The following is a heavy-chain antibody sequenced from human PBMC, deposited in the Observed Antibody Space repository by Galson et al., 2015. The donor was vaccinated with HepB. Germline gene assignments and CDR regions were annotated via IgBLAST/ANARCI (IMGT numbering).Heavy chain of an antibody. J-gene: IGHJ5*02. D-gene: IGHD2-15*01. Sequence: VKVSCKASGYTFSSYSITWVRQAPGQGLEWMGWISAYNRHTNYAQSLQDRVTMTTDTSTSTIYLELRSLRSDDTAVYYCARGALVVVVGATQNNWFDPWGQGTLVTVSS. V-gene: IGHV1-18*01. CDR2: ISAYNRHT. CDR1: GYTFSSYS. CDR3: ARGALVVVVGATQNNWFDP.